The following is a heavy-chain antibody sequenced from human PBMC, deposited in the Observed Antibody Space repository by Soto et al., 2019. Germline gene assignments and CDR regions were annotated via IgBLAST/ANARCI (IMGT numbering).Heavy chain of an antibody. CDR1: GDTFSRSA. CDR3: AKSMIASGGVIGYYHNGMDV. CDR2: IIPKFGTA. J-gene: IGHJ6*02. Sequence: QVQLVQSGAEVKEPGSSVKVSCKASGDTFSRSAITWVRQAPGQGLEWMGGIIPKFGTANYAQKLKGRVTISADEFTTTAYMELSSLRSDDTAVYYCAKSMIASGGVIGYYHNGMDVWGQGTTVTVAS. D-gene: IGHD3-16*02. V-gene: IGHV1-69*01.